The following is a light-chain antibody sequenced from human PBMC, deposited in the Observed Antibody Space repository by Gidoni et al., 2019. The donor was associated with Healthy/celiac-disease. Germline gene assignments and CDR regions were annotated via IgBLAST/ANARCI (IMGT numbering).Light chain of an antibody. J-gene: IGKJ4*01. Sequence: EIVMTQSPATLSVSPGERATLSCRASQSVSSNLAWYQQKPGQAHRLLIYGASTRATGIPARFRGSGSGTDFTLTISSLQSEDFAFYFCQQYNNWPRTFXGXTKVEIK. CDR3: QQYNNWPRT. CDR2: GAS. V-gene: IGKV3-15*01. CDR1: QSVSSN.